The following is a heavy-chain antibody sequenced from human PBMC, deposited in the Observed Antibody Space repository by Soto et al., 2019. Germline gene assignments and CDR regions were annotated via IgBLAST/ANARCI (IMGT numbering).Heavy chain of an antibody. D-gene: IGHD2-21*01. CDR2: IIPIFGTA. CDR1: GGTFSSYA. V-gene: IGHV1-69*13. CDR3: ARVVLGPSWFDP. Sequence: SVKVSCKASGGTFSSYAISWVRQAPGQGLEWMGGIIPIFGTANYAQKFQGRVTITADESTSTAYMELSSLRSEDTAVYYCARVVLGPSWFDPWGQGTLVTVSS. J-gene: IGHJ5*02.